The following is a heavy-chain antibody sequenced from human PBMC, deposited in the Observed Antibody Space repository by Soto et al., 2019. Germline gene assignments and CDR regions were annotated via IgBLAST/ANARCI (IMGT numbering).Heavy chain of an antibody. V-gene: IGHV1-18*01. D-gene: IGHD3-10*01. CDR3: ARGAGVAMVRGVIIPPYYFDY. CDR1: GYTFTSYG. J-gene: IGHJ4*02. Sequence: QVQLVQSGAEVKKPGASVKVSCKASGYTFTSYGISWVRQAPGQGLEWMGWISAYNGNTNYAQKLQGRVTMTTDTSPSTAYMELRSLRSDDTAVYYCARGAGVAMVRGVIIPPYYFDYWGQGTLVTVSS. CDR2: ISAYNGNT.